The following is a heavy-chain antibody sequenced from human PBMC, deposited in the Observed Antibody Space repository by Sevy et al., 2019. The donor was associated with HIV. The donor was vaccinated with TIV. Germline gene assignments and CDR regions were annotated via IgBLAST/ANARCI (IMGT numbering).Heavy chain of an antibody. CDR2: INHSGSI. J-gene: IGHJ2*01. CDR1: SGSLRGYY. Sequence: SETLSLTCAVDSGSLRGYYWSWIRQPPGKTLEWIAEINHSGSINYSPSLKSRLAISIDRSRTQFSLNLNSVTAADTAVYYCARRGLIVDVGRRNWYFDLWGRGTQVTVSS. V-gene: IGHV4-34*01. CDR3: ARRGLIVDVGRRNWYFDL. D-gene: IGHD1-26*01.